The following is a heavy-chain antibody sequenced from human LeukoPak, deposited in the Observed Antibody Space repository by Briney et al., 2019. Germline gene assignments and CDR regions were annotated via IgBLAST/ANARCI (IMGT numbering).Heavy chain of an antibody. CDR2: IYHSGST. CDR1: GDSITSNNL. J-gene: IGHJ6*03. Sequence: PSGTLSLTCAVSGDSITSNNLWSWVRQSPGKGLEWIGEIYHSGSTNYNPSLKSRVTISLDKSKNQFSLNLNSVTAADTAVYYCARTYYYYMDVWGKGTTVTVS. V-gene: IGHV4-4*02. CDR3: ARTYYYYMDV.